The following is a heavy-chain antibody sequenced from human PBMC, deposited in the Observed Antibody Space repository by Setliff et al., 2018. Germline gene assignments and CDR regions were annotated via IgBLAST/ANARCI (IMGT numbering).Heavy chain of an antibody. CDR3: ARDPGWFGELKDYYYGMDV. J-gene: IGHJ6*02. CDR1: GGSISSYY. CDR2: ISYDGSNK. Sequence: LSLTCTVSGGSISSYYWSLIRQPPGKGLEWVAGISYDGSNKYYADSVKGRFTISRDNSKNTLYLQMNSLRAEDTAVYYCARDPGWFGELKDYYYGMDVWGQGTTVTVSS. D-gene: IGHD3-10*01. V-gene: IGHV3-30-3*01.